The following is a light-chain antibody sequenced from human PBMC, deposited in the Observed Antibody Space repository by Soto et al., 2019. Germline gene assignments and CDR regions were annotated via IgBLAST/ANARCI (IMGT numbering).Light chain of an antibody. CDR1: SSDIGAYNY. Sequence: QSALTQPASVSGSPGQSITISCTGTSSDIGAYNYVSWYQQHPSKVPKLMIYDVSNRPSGVSNRFSGSKSGDTASLTISGLQAEDEADYYCSSYTTSFTLVFGGGTKLTVL. J-gene: IGLJ2*01. CDR3: SSYTTSFTLV. CDR2: DVS. V-gene: IGLV2-14*01.